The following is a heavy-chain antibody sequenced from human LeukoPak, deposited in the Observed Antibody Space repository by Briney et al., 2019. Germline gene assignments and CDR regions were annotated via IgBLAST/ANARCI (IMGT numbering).Heavy chain of an antibody. CDR1: GGTFSSYA. CDR2: IIPILGIA. D-gene: IGHD3-10*01. Sequence: ASVKVSCKASGGTFSSYAISWVRQAPGQGLEWMGRIIPILGIANYAQKFQGRVTITADKSTSTAYVELSSLRSEDTAVYYCASGITMVRGVIISDYYYYGMDVWGQGTTVTVSS. V-gene: IGHV1-69*04. CDR3: ASGITMVRGVIISDYYYYGMDV. J-gene: IGHJ6*02.